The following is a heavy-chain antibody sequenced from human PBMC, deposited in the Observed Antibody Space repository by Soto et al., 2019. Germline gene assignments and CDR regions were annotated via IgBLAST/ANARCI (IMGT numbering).Heavy chain of an antibody. Sequence: QVQLVQSGAEVKKPGSSVKVSCKASGGTFSSYAISWVRQAPGQGLELMGGIIPIFGTANYAQKFQGRVTITADESTSTAYMELRSLRSEDTAVYYCSKSLPDRDYYYGMDVWGQGTTVTVSS. CDR2: IIPIFGTA. J-gene: IGHJ6*02. V-gene: IGHV1-69*01. CDR3: SKSLPDRDYYYGMDV. CDR1: GGTFSSYA.